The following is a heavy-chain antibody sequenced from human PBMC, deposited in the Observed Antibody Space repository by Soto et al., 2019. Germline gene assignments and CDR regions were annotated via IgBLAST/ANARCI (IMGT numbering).Heavy chain of an antibody. Sequence: PGGSLRLSCAASGFTFTDHYMDWVRQAPGKGLEWFGRIRNKANSYSTEYAASVKGRFTISRDDSKNTLYLQMNSLKTEDTAVYYCTTPYSSSWYRVEPFDYWGQGTLVTVSS. J-gene: IGHJ4*02. CDR1: GFTFTDHY. V-gene: IGHV3-72*01. D-gene: IGHD6-13*01. CDR3: TTPYSSSWYRVEPFDY. CDR2: IRNKANSYST.